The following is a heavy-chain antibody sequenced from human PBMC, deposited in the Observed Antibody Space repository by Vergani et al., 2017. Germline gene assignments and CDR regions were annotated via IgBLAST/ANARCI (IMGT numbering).Heavy chain of an antibody. CDR2: IYWNDDK. J-gene: IGHJ4*02. CDR1: GFSLSTSGVG. Sequence: QITLKESGPTLVKLTQTFTLTCTFPGFSLSTSGVGVGWIRQPPGKALEWLALIYWNDDKRYSPSLKSRLTMTKDTSKNQVVLTMTKRDPVDTATYYCAHKADNQQLVGGFDYWGQGTLVTVSS. D-gene: IGHD6-6*01. V-gene: IGHV2-5*01. CDR3: AHKADNQQLVGGFDY.